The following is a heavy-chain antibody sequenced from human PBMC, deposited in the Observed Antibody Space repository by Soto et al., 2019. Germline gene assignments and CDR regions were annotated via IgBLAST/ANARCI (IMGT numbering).Heavy chain of an antibody. V-gene: IGHV4-31*03. CDR1: GGSISSGGYF. CDR2: AHSSGNI. J-gene: IGHJ4*02. Sequence: SETLSLTCSVSGGSISSGGYFWTWIRQLPGKGLEWIGYAHSSGNIYYDPSLQSRVTMSVDTSKNQFSLEMWSVTAADTAVYYFARLGYCNSCPRGGGFDHWGQGTLVTVS. CDR3: ARLGYCNSCPRGGGFDH. D-gene: IGHD2-2*01.